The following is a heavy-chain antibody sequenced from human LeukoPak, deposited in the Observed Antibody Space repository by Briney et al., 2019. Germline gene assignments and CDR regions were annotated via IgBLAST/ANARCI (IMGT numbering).Heavy chain of an antibody. CDR1: GFTFSSYG. CDR2: ISYDGSNK. J-gene: IGHJ4*02. CDR3: AREPLGATPGLFDY. D-gene: IGHD1-26*01. Sequence: GRSLRLSCAASGFTFSSYGMHWVRQAPGKGLEWVAVISYDGSNKYYADSVKGRFTISRDNSKNTLYLQMNSLRAEDTAVYYCAREPLGATPGLFDYWGQGTLVTVSS. V-gene: IGHV3-30*19.